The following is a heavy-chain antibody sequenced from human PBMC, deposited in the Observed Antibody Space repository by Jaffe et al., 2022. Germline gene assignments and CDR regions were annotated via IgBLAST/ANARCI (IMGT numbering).Heavy chain of an antibody. CDR1: GGSISSGSYY. Sequence: QVQLQESGPGLVKPSQTLSLTCTVSGGSISSGSYYWSWIRQPAGKGLEWIGRIYTSGSTNYNPSLKSRVTISVDTSKNQFSLKLSSVTAADTAVYYCARDPHDYVWGSYRDWGQGTLVTVSS. J-gene: IGHJ4*02. CDR2: IYTSGST. CDR3: ARDPHDYVWGSYRD. D-gene: IGHD3-16*02. V-gene: IGHV4-61*02.